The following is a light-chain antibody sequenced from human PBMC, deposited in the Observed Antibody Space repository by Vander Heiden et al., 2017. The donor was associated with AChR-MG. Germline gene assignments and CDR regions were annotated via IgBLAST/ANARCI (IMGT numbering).Light chain of an antibody. Sequence: EIVLTQSPGTLSLSPGERATLSCRASQSVSSSYLAWYQQRLGQAPRLLSYGASSRATGIPDRFSGSGSGTDFTLTISRLEPEEFAVYYCQQYGSSGTFGQGTKLEIK. CDR2: GAS. J-gene: IGKJ2*01. CDR1: QSVSSSY. V-gene: IGKV3-20*01. CDR3: QQYGSSGT.